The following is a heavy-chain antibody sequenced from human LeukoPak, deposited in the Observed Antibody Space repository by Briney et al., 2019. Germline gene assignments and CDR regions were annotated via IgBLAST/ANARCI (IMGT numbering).Heavy chain of an antibody. J-gene: IGHJ4*02. CDR3: AKDAAEVNGAYGYCSGGSCYGTGY. V-gene: IGHV3-48*01. D-gene: IGHD2-15*01. CDR2: ISSSSSTI. CDR1: GFTFSSYS. Sequence: GGSLRLSCAASGFTFSSYSMNWVRQAPGKGLEWVSYISSSSSTIYYADSVKGRFTISRDNAKNTLYLQMNSLRGEDTAVYYCAKDAAEVNGAYGYCSGGSCYGTGYWGQGTLVTVSS.